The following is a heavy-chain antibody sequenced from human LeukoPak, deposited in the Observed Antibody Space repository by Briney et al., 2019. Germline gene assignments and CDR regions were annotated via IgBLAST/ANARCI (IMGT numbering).Heavy chain of an antibody. CDR2: TYYRSKWYY. D-gene: IGHD3-3*01. CDR3: AREAFSGFDY. V-gene: IGHV6-1*01. Sequence: SQTLSLTCAISGDSVSTNSAAWTWIRQSPSRGLEWLGRTYYRSKWYYDFAVSVKSRITINPDTSKNQFSLQLNSVTPEDTAVYYCAREAFSGFDYWGQGTLVTISS. CDR1: GDSVSTNSAA. J-gene: IGHJ4*02.